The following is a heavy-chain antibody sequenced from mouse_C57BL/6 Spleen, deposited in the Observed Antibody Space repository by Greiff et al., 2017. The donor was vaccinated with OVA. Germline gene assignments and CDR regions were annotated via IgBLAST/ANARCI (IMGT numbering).Heavy chain of an antibody. Sequence: VQLQQPGAELVKPGASVKLSCKASGYTFTSYWMQWVKQRPGQGLEWIGEIDPSDSYTNYNQKFKGKATLTVDTSSSTAYMQLSSLTSEDSAVDYCARHYGSSYAMDYWGQGTSVTVSS. CDR2: IDPSDSYT. CDR3: ARHYGSSYAMDY. CDR1: GYTFTSYW. J-gene: IGHJ4*01. V-gene: IGHV1-50*01. D-gene: IGHD1-1*01.